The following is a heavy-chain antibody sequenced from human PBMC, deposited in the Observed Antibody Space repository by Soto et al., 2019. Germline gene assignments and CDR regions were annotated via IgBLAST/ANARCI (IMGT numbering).Heavy chain of an antibody. Sequence: PGGSLRLSCSASGFTFSTYAMHWVRQAPGKGLEYIAGITSNGRTTSYKDSVKGRFIISRDNSESTLYLQMSSLRFDDTAVYFCVKDHIATAGSGLYNWFDPGGQGT. V-gene: IGHV3-64D*06. CDR1: GFTFSTYA. J-gene: IGHJ5*02. D-gene: IGHD6-25*01. CDR2: ITSNGRTT. CDR3: VKDHIATAGSGLYNWFDP.